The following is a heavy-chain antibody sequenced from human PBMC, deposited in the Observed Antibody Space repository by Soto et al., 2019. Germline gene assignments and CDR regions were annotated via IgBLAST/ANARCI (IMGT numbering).Heavy chain of an antibody. CDR3: AKAQWLLGGDYFDS. CDR1: GFIFSAYA. CDR2: ISDTIGAT. J-gene: IGHJ4*02. Sequence: EVKLLESGGGLVQPGGSLKLSCAASGFIFSAYAMSWVRQAPGKGLECVSTISDTIGATDYADSVKGRFTISRDISRNTLYLEMNNLRAEDTAMYYCAKAQWLLGGDYFDSWGQGALVTVSS. D-gene: IGHD6-19*01. V-gene: IGHV3-23*01.